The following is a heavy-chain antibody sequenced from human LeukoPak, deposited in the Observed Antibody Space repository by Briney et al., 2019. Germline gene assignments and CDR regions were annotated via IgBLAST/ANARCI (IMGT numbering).Heavy chain of an antibody. CDR1: GGSVSSDY. V-gene: IGHV4-59*02. Sequence: KPSETLSLTCTVSGGSVSSDYWSWIRQPPGKGLEWIGYMHSNGNSAYNPSLSSRVTVSLDTSKNQFSLRLESVTAADTAVYYCARYRSTSCYHYWGQGTLVTVSS. CDR2: MHSNGNS. CDR3: ARYRSTSCYHY. J-gene: IGHJ4*02. D-gene: IGHD2-2*01.